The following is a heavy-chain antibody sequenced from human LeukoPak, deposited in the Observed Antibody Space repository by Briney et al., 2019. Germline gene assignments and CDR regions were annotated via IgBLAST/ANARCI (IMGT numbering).Heavy chain of an antibody. Sequence: PGGSLRLSCAASGFTVSSNYMSWVRQAPGKGLEWVSVIYSGGSTYYADSVKGRFTISRDNSKNTLYLQMNSLRAEDTAVYYCARVGLRIVGATTRDYWGQGTLVTVSS. V-gene: IGHV3-66*01. CDR3: ARVGLRIVGATTRDY. J-gene: IGHJ4*02. CDR2: IYSGGST. D-gene: IGHD1-26*01. CDR1: GFTVSSNY.